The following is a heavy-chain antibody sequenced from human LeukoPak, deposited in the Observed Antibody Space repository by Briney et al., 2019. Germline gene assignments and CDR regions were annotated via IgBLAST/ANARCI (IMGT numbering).Heavy chain of an antibody. J-gene: IGHJ4*02. CDR1: GGSISSYY. Sequence: SETLSLTCTVSGGSISSYYWSWIRQPPGKGLEWIGYVYYSGRTNYNPSLKSRVTISVDTSNSQFSLKLNSVTAADTAVYYCARHFDFWGQGTLVTVSS. CDR3: ARHFDF. V-gene: IGHV4-59*08. CDR2: VYYSGRT.